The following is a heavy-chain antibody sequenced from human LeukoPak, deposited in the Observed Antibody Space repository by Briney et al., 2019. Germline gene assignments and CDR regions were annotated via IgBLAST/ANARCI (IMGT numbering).Heavy chain of an antibody. CDR1: GGTFSSYA. CDR2: INPSGGST. CDR3: ARGDRIAAAGRRGFDP. Sequence: ASVKVSCKASGGTFSSYAISWVRQAPGQGLEWMGIINPSGGSTSYAQKFQGRVTMTRDTSTSTVYMELSSLRSEDTAVYYCARGDRIAAAGRRGFDPWGQGTLVTVSS. D-gene: IGHD6-13*01. J-gene: IGHJ5*02. V-gene: IGHV1-46*01.